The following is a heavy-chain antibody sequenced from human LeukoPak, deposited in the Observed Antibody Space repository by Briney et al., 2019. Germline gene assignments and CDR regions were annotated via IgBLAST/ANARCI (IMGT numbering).Heavy chain of an antibody. D-gene: IGHD5-12*01. CDR2: IDAGGSYI. Sequence: GGSLRLSCAASGFSFSGDNMNWVRQAPGKRLEWVSFIDAGGSYIRYADSVKGRFTISRDNAKNSLFLQMNSLRAEDTAMYFCARDQAIDIRAYDIWGQGTMVTVSS. J-gene: IGHJ3*02. V-gene: IGHV3-21*01. CDR1: GFSFSGDN. CDR3: ARDQAIDIRAYDI.